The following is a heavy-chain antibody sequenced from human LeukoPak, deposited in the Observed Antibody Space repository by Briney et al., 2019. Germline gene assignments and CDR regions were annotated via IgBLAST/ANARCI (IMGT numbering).Heavy chain of an antibody. CDR1: GFTFSSYA. D-gene: IGHD3-22*01. CDR3: AKPGYPLEWLLLD. V-gene: IGHV3-23*01. J-gene: IGHJ4*02. CDR2: ISGSGGST. Sequence: GGSLRLSCAASGFTFSSYAMSWVRQAPGKGLEWVSAISGSGGSTYYADSVKGRFTISRDNSKNSLYLQMNSLRTEDTALYYCAKPGYPLEWLLLDWGQGTLVTVSS.